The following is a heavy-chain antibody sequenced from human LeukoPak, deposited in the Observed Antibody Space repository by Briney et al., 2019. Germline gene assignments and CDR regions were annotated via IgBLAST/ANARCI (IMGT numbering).Heavy chain of an antibody. Sequence: SETLSLTCTVSGGSINSRSHYWGWIRQPPGKGLEWIGVIYYSGNTYYNPSPRGRVTISVDTSKNQFSLKLTSVTAADTAVYSCARLPMVRGVIAYFDYWGQGTLVAVSS. CDR3: ARLPMVRGVIAYFDY. D-gene: IGHD3-10*01. CDR2: IYYSGNT. J-gene: IGHJ4*02. V-gene: IGHV4-39*01. CDR1: GGSINSRSHY.